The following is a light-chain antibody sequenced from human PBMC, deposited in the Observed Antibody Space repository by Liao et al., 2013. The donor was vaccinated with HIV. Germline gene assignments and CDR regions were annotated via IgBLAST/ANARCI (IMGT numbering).Light chain of an antibody. V-gene: IGLV3-21*01. CDR3: QAWDSSTVI. CDR2: YDT. CDR1: NIGDKG. J-gene: IGLJ2*01. Sequence: SYVLTQPPSVSVAPGKTARITCGGDNIGDKGVHWYQHKPGQAPTLVIYYDTKRPSGIPEQFSGSNSGNTATLTISGAQAMDEADYYCQAWDSSTVIYGGGTKLTVL.